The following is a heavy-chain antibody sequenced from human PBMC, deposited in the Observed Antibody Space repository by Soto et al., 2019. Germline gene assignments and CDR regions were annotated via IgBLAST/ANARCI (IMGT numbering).Heavy chain of an antibody. CDR3: ARDLGTYYYGMDV. CDR1: GGYFSGYY. CDR2: IYHIGIT. V-gene: IGHV4-34*01. Sequence: SETLSLTSAGYGGYFSGYYWSLIRQPPGKGLEWIGEIYHIGITNYNPSLKSRVTISLDTSKNQFSLKLSSVTAADTAVYYCARDLGTYYYGMDVWGQGTTVTVSS. J-gene: IGHJ6*02.